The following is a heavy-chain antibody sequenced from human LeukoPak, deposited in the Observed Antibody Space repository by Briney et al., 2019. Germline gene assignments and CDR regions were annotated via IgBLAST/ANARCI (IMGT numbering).Heavy chain of an antibody. CDR1: GFTFSSFW. CDR3: TRDRGGVAAGIDY. V-gene: IGHV3-7*01. D-gene: IGHD6-13*01. J-gene: IGHJ4*02. Sequence: GGSLRLSCAASGFTFSSFWMSWVRQAPGKGLEWVANIKTDGSEKYYVDSVKGRFTISRDNAKNSLSLQMNSLSAEDTAVYYCTRDRGGVAAGIDYWGQGTLVTVSS. CDR2: IKTDGSEK.